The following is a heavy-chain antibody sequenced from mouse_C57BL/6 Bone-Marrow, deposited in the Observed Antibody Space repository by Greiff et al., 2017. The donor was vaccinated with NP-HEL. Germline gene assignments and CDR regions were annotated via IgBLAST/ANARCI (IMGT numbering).Heavy chain of an antibody. V-gene: IGHV1-80*01. J-gene: IGHJ1*03. CDR3: ARSPYGSSYNWYFDV. Sequence: QVQLKESGAELVKPGASVKISCKASGYAFSSYWMNWVKQRPGKGLEWIGQIYPGDGDTNYNGKFKGKATLTADKSSSTAYMQLSSLTSEDSAVYFCARSPYGSSYNWYFDVWGTGTTVTVSS. CDR1: GYAFSSYW. CDR2: IYPGDGDT. D-gene: IGHD1-1*01.